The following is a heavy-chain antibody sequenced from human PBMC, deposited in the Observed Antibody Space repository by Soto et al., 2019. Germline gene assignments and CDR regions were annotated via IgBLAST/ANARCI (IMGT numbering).Heavy chain of an antibody. D-gene: IGHD7-27*01. Sequence: ASMKVSCTASGGTLSIYTISWVRQAPGQRPEWMGRIIPILGIANYAQKFQGRVTITADKSTSTAYMELNGLRAEDTAVYYCAGDPQMFPVGSRLGSFDIWGQGTMVTVSS. CDR2: IIPILGIA. J-gene: IGHJ3*02. CDR3: AGDPQMFPVGSRLGSFDI. V-gene: IGHV1-69*04. CDR1: GGTLSIYT.